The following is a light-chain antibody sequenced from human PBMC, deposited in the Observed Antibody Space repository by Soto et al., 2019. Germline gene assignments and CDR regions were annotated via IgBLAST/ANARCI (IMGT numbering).Light chain of an antibody. CDR3: QQYYSTPQT. Sequence: DIVMTQSPDSLTVSLGERATINCKSSQSVLYSSNNKNQLGWYQQKPGQPPKLLIYWASTRESGVPDRCSGSGSGTDFTLTISSLQAEDVAVYYCQQYYSTPQTFGQGTKVEVK. CDR2: WAS. CDR1: QSVLYSSNNKNQ. J-gene: IGKJ1*01. V-gene: IGKV4-1*01.